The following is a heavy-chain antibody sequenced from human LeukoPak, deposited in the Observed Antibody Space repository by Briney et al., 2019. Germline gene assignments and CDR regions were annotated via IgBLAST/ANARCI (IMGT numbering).Heavy chain of an antibody. V-gene: IGHV4-34*01. J-gene: IGHJ4*02. CDR2: INHSGST. CDR3: ARRAGIVGARVRPPASFDY. CDR1: GGSFSGYY. D-gene: IGHD1-26*01. Sequence: PSETLSLTCAVYGGSFSGYYWSWIRQPPGKGLEWIGEINHSGSTNYNPSLKSRVTISVDTSKNQFSLKLSSVTAADTAVYYCARRAGIVGARVRPPASFDYWGQGTLVTVSS.